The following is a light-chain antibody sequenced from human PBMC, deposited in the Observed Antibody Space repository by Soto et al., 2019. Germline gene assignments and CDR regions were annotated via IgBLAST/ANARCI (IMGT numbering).Light chain of an antibody. V-gene: IGKV1-5*03. J-gene: IGKJ1*01. Sequence: DIQMTQSPSTLSGSVGDRVTITCRASQTISSWLAWYQQKPGKAPKLLIYKASTLKRGVQSRFSGSGSGTEFTLTIRSLQPDDFATYYCQHYNSYSEAFGQGPKVELK. CDR2: KAS. CDR1: QTISSW. CDR3: QHYNSYSEA.